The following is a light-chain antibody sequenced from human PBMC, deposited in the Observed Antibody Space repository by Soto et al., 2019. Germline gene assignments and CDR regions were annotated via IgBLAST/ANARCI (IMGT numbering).Light chain of an antibody. Sequence: DIQLTQSPSFLSASVEDRVTITCRASQGMSSYLAWYQQKPGKAPKLLIYAASTLQSGVPSRFSGSGSGTEFTLTISSLQPEDFAIYYCQLLNSNPITFGQGTRLEIK. J-gene: IGKJ5*01. V-gene: IGKV1-9*01. CDR2: AAS. CDR1: QGMSSY. CDR3: QLLNSNPIT.